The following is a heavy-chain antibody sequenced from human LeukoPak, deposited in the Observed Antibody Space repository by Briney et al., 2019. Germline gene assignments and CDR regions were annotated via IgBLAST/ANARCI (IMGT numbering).Heavy chain of an antibody. CDR3: ARVDYYYDSSGYANFDY. V-gene: IGHV4-38-2*02. CDR1: GYSISSGYY. J-gene: IGHJ4*02. CDR2: IYHSGST. Sequence: SETLSLTCTVSGYSISSGYYWGWIRQPPGKGLEWIGRIYHSGSTYYNPSLKSRVTISVDTSKNQISLKLSSVTAADTAVYYCARVDYYYDSSGYANFDYWGQGTLVTVSS. D-gene: IGHD3-22*01.